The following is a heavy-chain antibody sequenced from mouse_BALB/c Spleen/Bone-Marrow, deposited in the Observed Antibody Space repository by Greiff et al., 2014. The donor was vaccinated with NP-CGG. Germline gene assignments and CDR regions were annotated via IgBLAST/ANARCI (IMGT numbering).Heavy chain of an antibody. CDR3: AEITTAACYDMDY. CDR2: IDPANGNT. J-gene: IGHJ4*01. V-gene: IGHV14-3*02. Sequence: VQLQQSGAELVKPGASVKLSCTASGFNIKDTYIHWVKQRPEQGLEWIGRIDPANGNTKYDPKFQGKATITADKSSNTAYLQLSSLTSEDTAVYYCAEITTAACYDMDYWGQGTSVTVSS. D-gene: IGHD1-2*01. CDR1: GFNIKDTY.